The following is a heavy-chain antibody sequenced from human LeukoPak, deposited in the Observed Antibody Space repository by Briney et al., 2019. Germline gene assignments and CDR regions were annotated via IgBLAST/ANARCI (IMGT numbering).Heavy chain of an antibody. V-gene: IGHV3-21*01. CDR3: ALRPLRVRGVYENHYFDY. CDR1: GXTFSSYS. D-gene: IGHD3-10*01. J-gene: IGHJ4*02. CDR2: ISSSSSYI. Sequence: GGSLRLSWAASGXTFSSYSMNWVRQAPGKGLEWVSSISSSSSYIYYADSVKGRFTISRDNAKNSLYLQMNSLRAEDTAVYYCALRPLRVRGVYENHYFDYWGQGTLVTVSS.